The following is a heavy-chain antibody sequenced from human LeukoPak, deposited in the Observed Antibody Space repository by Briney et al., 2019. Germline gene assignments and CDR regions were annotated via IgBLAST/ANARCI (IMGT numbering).Heavy chain of an antibody. CDR2: IQQDGSEK. CDR1: GFTFSTYW. V-gene: IGHV3-7*01. Sequence: PGGSLRLSCAASGFTFSTYWMSWVRQAPGKGLEWVANIQQDGSEKYYADSVKGRFTISRDNGKNSLDLQMNSLRADDTAFYYCARDTLGEGEDANYAVYYFDYWGQGTVVTVSS. J-gene: IGHJ4*02. D-gene: IGHD4/OR15-4a*01. CDR3: ARDTLGEGEDANYAVYYFDY.